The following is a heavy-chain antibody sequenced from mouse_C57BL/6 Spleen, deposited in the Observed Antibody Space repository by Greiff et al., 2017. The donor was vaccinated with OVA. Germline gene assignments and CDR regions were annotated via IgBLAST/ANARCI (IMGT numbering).Heavy chain of an antibody. CDR1: GYAFSSYW. CDR2: IYPGDGDT. V-gene: IGHV1-80*01. CDR3: ARWTTDYAMDY. D-gene: IGHD1-1*01. Sequence: QVQLKESGAELVKPGASVKISCKASGYAFSSYWMNWVKQRPGKGLEWIGQIYPGDGDTNYNGKFKGKATLTADKSSSTAYMQLSSLTSEDSAVYFCARWTTDYAMDYWGQGTSVTVSS. J-gene: IGHJ4*01.